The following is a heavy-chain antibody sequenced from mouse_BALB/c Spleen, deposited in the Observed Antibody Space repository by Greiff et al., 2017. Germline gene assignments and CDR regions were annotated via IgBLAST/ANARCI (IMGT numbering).Heavy chain of an antibody. CDR3: ARFGNYGYAMDY. CDR1: GFNIKDYY. Sequence: VQLQQSGAELVRSGASVKLSCTASGFNIKDYYMHWVKQRPEQGLEWIGWIDPENGDTEYAPKFQGKATMTADTSSSTAYMQLSSLTSEDSAVYFCARFGNYGYAMDYWGQGTSVTVSS. J-gene: IGHJ4*01. V-gene: IGHV14-4*02. D-gene: IGHD2-1*01. CDR2: IDPENGDT.